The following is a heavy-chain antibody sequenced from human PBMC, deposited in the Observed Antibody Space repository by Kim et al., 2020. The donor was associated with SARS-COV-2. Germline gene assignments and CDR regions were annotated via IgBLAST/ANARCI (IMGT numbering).Heavy chain of an antibody. D-gene: IGHD5-12*01. CDR3: VRKYYVYLDI. CDR1: GFPFSAYA. V-gene: IGHV3-23*03. Sequence: GGSLRLSCAASGFPFSAYAMSWVRQAPEKGLEWISYIHSGGGYTEYADPIRGRFTISSDNSRNLLYLQKNSLRADDTAVYFCVRKYYVYLDIWGQGTLAT. J-gene: IGHJ4*02. CDR2: IHSGGGYT.